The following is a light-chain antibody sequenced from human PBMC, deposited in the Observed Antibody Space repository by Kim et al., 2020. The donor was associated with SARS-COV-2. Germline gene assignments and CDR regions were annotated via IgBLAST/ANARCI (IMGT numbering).Light chain of an antibody. Sequence: SPGESATLSCRAGQSVSSSYLAWYQQKPGQAPRLLIYGASSRATGIPDRFSGSGSGTDFTLTISRLEPEDFAVYYCQQYGSSPRTFGQGTKVDIK. CDR1: QSVSSSY. CDR2: GAS. J-gene: IGKJ1*01. CDR3: QQYGSSPRT. V-gene: IGKV3-20*01.